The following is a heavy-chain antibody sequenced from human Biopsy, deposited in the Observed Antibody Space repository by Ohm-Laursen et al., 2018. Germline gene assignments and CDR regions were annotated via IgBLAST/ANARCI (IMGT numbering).Heavy chain of an antibody. D-gene: IGHD4-23*01. V-gene: IGHV4-59*11. CDR3: ARGSNDFGGLYFSR. J-gene: IGHJ4*02. CDR1: GGSFTGHY. Sequence: SETLSLTCSVSGGSFTGHYWSWIRQPPGKGLEWIGHISYTGYTSYNASLKSRVTISVDTSRNHLSLRLSSLTAADTAVYYCARGSNDFGGLYFSRWGQGTLLTVSS. CDR2: ISYTGYT.